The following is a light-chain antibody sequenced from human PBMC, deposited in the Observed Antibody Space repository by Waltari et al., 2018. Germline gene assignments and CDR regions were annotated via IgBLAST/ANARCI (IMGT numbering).Light chain of an antibody. CDR3: QQGYTAPLT. Sequence: DIQMTQSPSSLSASVGDRVTITCRTSQNIDRYLNWYQHKPGKAPKLLIFGASNLQSGVPSRFSGSGSGTDFTLTISTLQPDDFTTYYCQQGYTAPLTFGGGTKLEIK. V-gene: IGKV1-39*01. CDR1: QNIDRY. J-gene: IGKJ4*01. CDR2: GAS.